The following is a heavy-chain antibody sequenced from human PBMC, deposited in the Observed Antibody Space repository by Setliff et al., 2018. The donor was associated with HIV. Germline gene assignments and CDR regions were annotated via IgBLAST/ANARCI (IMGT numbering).Heavy chain of an antibody. J-gene: IGHJ4*02. CDR3: VSGPLSGYGYYFDY. CDR2: IYSSGST. V-gene: IGHV4-39*07. CDR1: GGSRSSRSYY. D-gene: IGHD3-3*01. Sequence: PSETLSLTCTVSGGSRSSRSYYWGWIRQPPGKGLEWIGSIYSSGSTYYNPSLKSRVTISVDTSKNQFSLKLSSVTAADTAVYYCVSGPLSGYGYYFDYWGQGALVTVSS.